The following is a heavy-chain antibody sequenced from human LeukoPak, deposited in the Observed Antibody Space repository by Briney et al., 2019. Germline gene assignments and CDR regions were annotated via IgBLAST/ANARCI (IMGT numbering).Heavy chain of an antibody. CDR3: ARDIVVVPAAIPAFDI. D-gene: IGHD2-2*01. Sequence: PSETLSLTCTVSGGSVSSGGYYWSWIRQPPGKGLEWIGYIYYSGSTYYNPSLKSRVTISVDTSKNQFSLKLSSVTAADTAVYYCARDIVVVPAAIPAFDIWGQGTMVTVSS. CDR1: GGSVSSGGYY. J-gene: IGHJ3*02. V-gene: IGHV4-30-4*01. CDR2: IYYSGST.